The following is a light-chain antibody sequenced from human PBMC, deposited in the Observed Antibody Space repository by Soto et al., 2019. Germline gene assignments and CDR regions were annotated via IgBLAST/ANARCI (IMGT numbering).Light chain of an antibody. V-gene: IGLV2-8*01. CDR2: EVS. J-gene: IGLJ1*01. Sequence: QSALTQPPSASGSFGQSVTISCTGTSSNVGGYNYVSWYQQHPGKAPKLMIYEVSERPSGVPDRFSGSKSGNTASLTVSGLQADDEADYYSSSYSGTIYPYVSGTGSKVPV. CDR3: SSYSGTIYPYV. CDR1: SSNVGGYNY.